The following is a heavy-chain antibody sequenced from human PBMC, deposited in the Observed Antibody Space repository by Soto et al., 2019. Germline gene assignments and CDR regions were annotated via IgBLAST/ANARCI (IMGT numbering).Heavy chain of an antibody. CDR2: INSDGTTI. D-gene: IGHD1-26*01. CDR1: GFTFSTSW. CDR3: TRAGSYRFDY. J-gene: IGHJ4*02. V-gene: IGHV3-74*01. Sequence: EVQLVESGGDLIQPGGSLRISCAASGFTFSTSWMHWVRQTPWEGLAWVSRINSDGTTINYADSVKGRFTISRDDAKLTLYLQMTSLRADDTAVYYCTRAGSYRFDYWGQGTLVTVSS.